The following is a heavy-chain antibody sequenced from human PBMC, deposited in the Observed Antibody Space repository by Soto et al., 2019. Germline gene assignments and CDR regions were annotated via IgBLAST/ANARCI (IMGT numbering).Heavy chain of an antibody. V-gene: IGHV3-11*05. CDR2: INGDSTDI. CDR3: STNPRMIDD. Sequence: QVQLVAAGGGVVKPGGSLTLSCAASGFRFSVSYMTWVRQAPGKGLEWLSCINGDSTDINYAASVRGRFTIFRDNSKNSLFLQMDSLRAEDTAFYYCSTNPRMIDDWGQGTLVTVSS. J-gene: IGHJ4*02. CDR1: GFRFSVSY.